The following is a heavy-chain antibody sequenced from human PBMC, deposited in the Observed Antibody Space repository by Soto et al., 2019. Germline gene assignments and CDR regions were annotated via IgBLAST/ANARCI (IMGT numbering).Heavy chain of an antibody. CDR2: IVVGSRNT. D-gene: IGHD6-19*01. V-gene: IGHV1-58*01. J-gene: IGHJ6*02. Sequence: GASVKVSCKASGFTFTSSAVRWVRQARGQRLEWIGWIVVGSRNTNYAQKFQERVTITRDMSTSTAYMELSSLRPEDTAVYYCAAESSGWYSYYYGMDVWGQGTTVTVSS. CDR1: GFTFTSSA. CDR3: AAESSGWYSYYYGMDV.